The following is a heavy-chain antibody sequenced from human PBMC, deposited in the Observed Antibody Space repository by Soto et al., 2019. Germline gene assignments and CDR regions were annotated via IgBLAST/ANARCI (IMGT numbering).Heavy chain of an antibody. CDR2: INHSGST. J-gene: IGHJ6*02. D-gene: IGHD6-19*01. CDR1: GGSFSGYY. CDR3: ARGPFRYSSGWYVGDYYYYGMDV. V-gene: IGHV4-34*01. Sequence: SETLSLTCAVYGGSFSGYYWSWIRQPPGKGLEWIGEINHSGSTNYNPSLKSRVTISVDTSKNQFSLKLSSVTAADTAVYYCARGPFRYSSGWYVGDYYYYGMDVWGQGTTVTVSS.